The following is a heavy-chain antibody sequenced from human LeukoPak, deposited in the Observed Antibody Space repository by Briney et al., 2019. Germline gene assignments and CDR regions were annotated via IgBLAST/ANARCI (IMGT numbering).Heavy chain of an antibody. CDR2: IYHSGST. V-gene: IGHV4-38-2*02. CDR1: GYSISSGYY. Sequence: PSETLSLTCTVSGYSISSGYYWGWIRQPPGKGLEWIGSIYHSGSTYYNPSLKSRVTISVDTSKNQFSLKLSSVTAADTAVYYCARLRRSSGWFAGDGYFDYWGQGTLVTVSS. D-gene: IGHD6-19*01. CDR3: ARLRRSSGWFAGDGYFDY. J-gene: IGHJ4*02.